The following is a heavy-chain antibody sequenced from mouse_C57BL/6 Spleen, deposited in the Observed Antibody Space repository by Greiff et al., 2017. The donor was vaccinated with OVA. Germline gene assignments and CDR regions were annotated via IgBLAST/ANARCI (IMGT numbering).Heavy chain of an antibody. CDR3: SRVVADAMDY. J-gene: IGHJ4*01. D-gene: IGHD1-1*01. V-gene: IGHV14-3*01. Sequence: VQLQQSVAELVRPGASVKLSCTASGFNIKNSYMHWVKQRPEQGLEWIGRIDPANGNTKYAPKFKGKATITADTSSNTPYLQLSSLTDEDTANYDCSRVVADAMDYWGQGTSVTVSS. CDR2: IDPANGNT. CDR1: GFNIKNSY.